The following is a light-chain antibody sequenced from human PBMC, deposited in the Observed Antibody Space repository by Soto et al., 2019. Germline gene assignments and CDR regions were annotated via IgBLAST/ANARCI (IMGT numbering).Light chain of an antibody. CDR2: GAS. CDR3: QQYDNSPIT. J-gene: IGKJ5*01. CDR1: QSLTSNY. Sequence: EIVLTQSPGTLSLSPGERATLSCRASQSLTSNYFAWYQQKTGQAPRLLIYGASSRATGIPDRFSGSGSGTDFSLTISRLEPEDFTVYYCQQYDNSPITFGQWTRLEIK. V-gene: IGKV3-20*01.